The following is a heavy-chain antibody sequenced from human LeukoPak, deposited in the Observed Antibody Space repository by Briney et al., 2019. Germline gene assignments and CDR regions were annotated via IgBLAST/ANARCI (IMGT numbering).Heavy chain of an antibody. Sequence: ASVKVSCKASGYTFTSYGISWVRQAPGQGLEWMGWISAYNGNTNYAQKLQGRVTMTTDTSTSTAYMELRSLRSDDTAVYYCARGGYYDSSGYYLSAFDIWGQGTMVTVSS. D-gene: IGHD3-22*01. CDR1: GYTFTSYG. CDR3: ARGGYYDSSGYYLSAFDI. V-gene: IGHV1-18*01. J-gene: IGHJ3*02. CDR2: ISAYNGNT.